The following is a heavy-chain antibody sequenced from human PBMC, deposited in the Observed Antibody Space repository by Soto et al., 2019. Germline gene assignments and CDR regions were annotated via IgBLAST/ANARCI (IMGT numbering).Heavy chain of an antibody. CDR1: GGSISSGTYC. V-gene: IGHV4-31*03. D-gene: IGHD3-10*01. CDR2: IYYNGNA. CDR3: ARGELWWDF. J-gene: IGHJ4*02. Sequence: QVQLQESGPGLVKPSQTLSLTCTVSGGSISSGTYCWSWIRQHPGKGLEWIGFIYYNGNAFYNPSLKSRVAISLDTSKNQFSLKLSSLTAADTAVYFCARGELWWDFWGQGTLVTVSS.